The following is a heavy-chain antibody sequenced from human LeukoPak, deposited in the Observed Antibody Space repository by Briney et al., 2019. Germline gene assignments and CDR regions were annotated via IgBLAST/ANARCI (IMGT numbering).Heavy chain of an antibody. Sequence: GGSLRLSCAASRFSFSHYWMTGVRQAPGEGVEWVANINQDASDKHYADSVKGRFTISRDNAKNSLYLQMNSLRVEDTAVYYCLGGVAADYWGRGTLVTVSS. CDR1: RFSFSHYW. J-gene: IGHJ4*02. CDR3: LGGVAADY. V-gene: IGHV3-7*01. CDR2: INQDASDK. D-gene: IGHD3-16*01.